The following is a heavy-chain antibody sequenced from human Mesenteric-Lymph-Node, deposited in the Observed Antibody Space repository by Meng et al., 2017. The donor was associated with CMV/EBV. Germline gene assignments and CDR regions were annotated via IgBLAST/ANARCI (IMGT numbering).Heavy chain of an antibody. CDR2: IFYTGST. J-gene: IGHJ4*02. CDR3: ARGTWGSFGY. Sequence: LTCAVSGGSVSNGDHSWSWVRQPPGRGLELLGYIFYTGSTYYNPSLKGRVTMSMDRSKNQFSLKLTSVTAADTAVYYCARGTWGSFGYWGQGTLVTVSS. V-gene: IGHV4-30-2*01. CDR1: GGSVSNGDHS. D-gene: IGHD7-27*01.